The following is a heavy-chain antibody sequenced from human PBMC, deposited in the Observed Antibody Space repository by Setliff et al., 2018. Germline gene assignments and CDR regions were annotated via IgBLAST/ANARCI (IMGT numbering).Heavy chain of an antibody. Sequence: ASVKVSCKASGYTFTSYAMHWVRQAPGQRLEWMGWINAGNGNTKYSQKFQGRVTMTTDTSTRTAYMELSSLRSEDTAVYYCARDGGFGESSRYFDYWGQGTLVTVSS. CDR2: INAGNGNT. J-gene: IGHJ4*02. D-gene: IGHD3-10*01. CDR3: ARDGGFGESSRYFDY. V-gene: IGHV1-3*01. CDR1: GYTFTSYA.